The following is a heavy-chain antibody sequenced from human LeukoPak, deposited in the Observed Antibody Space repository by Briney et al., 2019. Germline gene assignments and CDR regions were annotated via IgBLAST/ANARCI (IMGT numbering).Heavy chain of an antibody. D-gene: IGHD3-10*01. CDR1: GYSISSGYY. CDR3: ARGKHYYYGSGSYDY. Sequence: SETLSLTXAVSGYSISSGYYWGWIRQPPGKGLEWIGSIYHSGSTYYNPSLKSRVTISVDTSKNQFSLKLSSVTAADTAVYYCARGKHYYYGSGSYDYWGQGTLVTVSS. V-gene: IGHV4-38-2*01. J-gene: IGHJ4*02. CDR2: IYHSGST.